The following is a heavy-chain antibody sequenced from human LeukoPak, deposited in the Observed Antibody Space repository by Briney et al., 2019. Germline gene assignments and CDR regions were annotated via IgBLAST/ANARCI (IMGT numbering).Heavy chain of an antibody. Sequence: GGSLRLSCAASGFTFSNYGMHWVRQAPGKGLEWVALIWYDGSNKYYADSVKGRFTISRDNSKNTLYLQMNSLRAEDTAVYYCAKDLIHNFDYWGQGTLVTVSS. D-gene: IGHD5-18*01. CDR3: AKDLIHNFDY. V-gene: IGHV3-30*02. CDR2: IWYDGSNK. J-gene: IGHJ4*02. CDR1: GFTFSNYG.